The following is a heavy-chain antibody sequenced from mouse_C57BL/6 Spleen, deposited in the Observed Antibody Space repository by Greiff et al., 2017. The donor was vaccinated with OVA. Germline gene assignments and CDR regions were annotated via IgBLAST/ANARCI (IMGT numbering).Heavy chain of an antibody. CDR1: GFNIKDYY. CDR2: IDPEDGDT. Sequence: VQLKESGAELVRPGASVKLSCTASGFNIKDYYMHWVKQRPEQGLEWIGRIDPEDGDTEYAPKFQGKATMTADTSSNTAYLQLSSLTSEDTAVYYCTTIYYYGSSPHYYAMDYWGQGTSVTVSS. CDR3: TTIYYYGSSPHYYAMDY. D-gene: IGHD1-1*01. J-gene: IGHJ4*01. V-gene: IGHV14-1*01.